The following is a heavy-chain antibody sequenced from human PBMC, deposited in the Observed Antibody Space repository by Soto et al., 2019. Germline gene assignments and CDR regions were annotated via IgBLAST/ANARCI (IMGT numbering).Heavy chain of an antibody. V-gene: IGHV3-23*01. D-gene: IGHD3-16*01. CDR2: ISGSGGST. CDR1: GFTFSSYA. J-gene: IGHJ6*02. CDR3: AKEASPRGNYDSGMDV. Sequence: GGSLRLSCAASGFTFSSYAMSWVRQAPGKGLEWVSSISGSGGSTYYADSVQGRFSISRDNSKNTMYLQMNSLRAEDTALYYCAKEASPRGNYDSGMDVWGQGTTVTVSS.